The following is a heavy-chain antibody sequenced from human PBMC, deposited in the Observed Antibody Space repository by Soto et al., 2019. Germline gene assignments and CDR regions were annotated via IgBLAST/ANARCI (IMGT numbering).Heavy chain of an antibody. CDR1: GGSISSSSYY. CDR2: IYYSGST. V-gene: IGHV4-39*02. CDR3: AREAARYYYYDYGMDV. J-gene: IGHJ6*02. D-gene: IGHD6-13*01. Sequence: TLSLTCTVSGGSISSSSYYWGWIRQPPGKGLEWIGSIYYSGSTYYNPSLKSRVTISVDTSKNQFSLKLSSVTAADTAVYYCAREAARYYYYDYGMDVWGQGTTVTVSS.